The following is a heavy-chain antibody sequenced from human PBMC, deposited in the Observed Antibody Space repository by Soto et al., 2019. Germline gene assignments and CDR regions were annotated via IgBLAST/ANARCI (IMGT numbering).Heavy chain of an antibody. CDR2: INVGNGNT. J-gene: IGHJ4*02. CDR3: ATPQYYDGCLDS. V-gene: IGHV1-3*01. Sequence: QVQFVQSGAEVKKPGASVKVSCKTPGYTFTRDNIHWVRQAPGQRLEWMGWINVGNGNTRYSQKFQGRLTLTRDTPGNTAYLELNSLISEDTAVYYCATPQYYDGCLDSWGQGTLVTVSS. D-gene: IGHD3-22*01. CDR1: GYTFTRDN.